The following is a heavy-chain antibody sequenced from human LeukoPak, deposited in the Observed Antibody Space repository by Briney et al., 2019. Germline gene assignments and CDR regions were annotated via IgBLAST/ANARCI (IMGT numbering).Heavy chain of an antibody. CDR2: ISYDGSNK. CDR3: AREYVDIVATMGAFDI. CDR1: GFTFSSYA. D-gene: IGHD5-12*01. J-gene: IGHJ3*02. Sequence: GGSLRLSCAAYGFTFSSYAMHWVRQAPGKGLEWVAVISYDGSNKYYADSVKGRFTISRDNSKNTLYLQMNSLRAEDTAVYYCAREYVDIVATMGAFDIWGQGTMVTVSS. V-gene: IGHV3-30*04.